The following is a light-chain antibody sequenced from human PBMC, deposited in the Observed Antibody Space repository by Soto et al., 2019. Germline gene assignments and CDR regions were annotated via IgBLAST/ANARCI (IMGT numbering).Light chain of an antibody. V-gene: IGKV1-17*01. CDR2: AAS. CDR3: LQHNSYPRT. Sequence: DIQMTQSPSSLSASVGDRVTITCRANQGIGNDLGWYQQKPGKAPKRLIYAASSLQSGVPSRFSGSGSGTEFTLTISSLQPEDFATYYCLQHNSYPRTFGQGTKVEI. CDR1: QGIGND. J-gene: IGKJ1*01.